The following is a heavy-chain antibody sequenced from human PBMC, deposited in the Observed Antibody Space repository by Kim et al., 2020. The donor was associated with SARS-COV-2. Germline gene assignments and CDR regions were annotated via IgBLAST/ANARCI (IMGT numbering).Heavy chain of an antibody. V-gene: IGHV3-11*06. CDR3: ARARYYYDSSGEEDAFDI. J-gene: IGHJ3*02. Sequence: KGRFTIARDNAKNSLYLQMNSLRAEDTAVYYCARARYYYDSSGEEDAFDIWGQGTMVTVSS. D-gene: IGHD3-22*01.